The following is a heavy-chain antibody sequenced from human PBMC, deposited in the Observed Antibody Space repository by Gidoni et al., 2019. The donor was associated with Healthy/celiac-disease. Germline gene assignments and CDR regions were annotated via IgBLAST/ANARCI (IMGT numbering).Heavy chain of an antibody. D-gene: IGHD4-17*01. J-gene: IGHJ4*02. CDR1: GFTFSSYA. CDR2: ISGSGGST. CDR3: AKDSLTCRRRWYFDY. V-gene: IGHV3-23*01. Sequence: EVQLLESGGGLVQPGGSLRLSCAASGFTFSSYAMSWVRKAPGKGLEWVSAISGSGGSTYDADSVKGRFTISRDNSKNTLYLQMNSLRAEDTAVYYCAKDSLTCRRRWYFDYWGQGTLVTVSS.